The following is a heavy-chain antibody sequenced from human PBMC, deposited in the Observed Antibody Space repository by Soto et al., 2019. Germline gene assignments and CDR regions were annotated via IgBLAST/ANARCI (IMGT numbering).Heavy chain of an antibody. D-gene: IGHD6-6*01. CDR2: IIPIFGTA. Sequence: QVQLVQSGAEVKKPGSSVKVSCKASGGTFSSYAISWVRQAPGQGLEWMGGIIPIFGTANYAQKFQGRVTITADESTSTAYREPSSLRSEDPAVYDCAGAFKQLVGVLGYWGQGTLVTVSS. V-gene: IGHV1-69*01. J-gene: IGHJ4*02. CDR1: GGTFSSYA. CDR3: AGAFKQLVGVLGY.